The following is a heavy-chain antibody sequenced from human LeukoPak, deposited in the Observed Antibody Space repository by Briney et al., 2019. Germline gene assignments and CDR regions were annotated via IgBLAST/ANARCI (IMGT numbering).Heavy chain of an antibody. J-gene: IGHJ6*04. D-gene: IGHD2-2*01. CDR1: GGSFSDYY. CDR3: ARADGGADIVVVPAATVPYYYYGMDV. V-gene: IGHV4-34*01. CDR2: INHSGST. Sequence: SETLSLTCAVYGGSFSDYYWSWIRQPPGKGLEWIGEINHSGSTNYNPSLKSRVTISVDTSKNQFSLKLSSVTAADTAVYYCARADGGADIVVVPAATVPYYYYGMDVWGKGTTVTVSS.